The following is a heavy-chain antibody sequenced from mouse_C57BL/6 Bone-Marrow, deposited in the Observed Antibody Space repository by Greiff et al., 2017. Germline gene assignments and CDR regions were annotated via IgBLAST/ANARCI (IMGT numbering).Heavy chain of an antibody. CDR1: GYTFTSYG. CDR3: ARIRPLSSSYWYFDV. V-gene: IGHV1-81*01. Sequence: QVQLQQSGAELARPGASVKLSCKASGYTFTSYGISWVKQRTGQGLEWIGEIYPRSGNTYYNEKFKGKATLTADKSSSTAYMELRSLTSEDSAVYFGARIRPLSSSYWYFDVWGTGTTVTVSS. J-gene: IGHJ1*03. CDR2: IYPRSGNT. D-gene: IGHD1-3*01.